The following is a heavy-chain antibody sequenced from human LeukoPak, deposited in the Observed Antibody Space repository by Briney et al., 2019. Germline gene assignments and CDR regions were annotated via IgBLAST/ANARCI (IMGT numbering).Heavy chain of an antibody. CDR1: RYTLTVHG. CDR3: ARPWHYGSVSYYYYYYMDV. D-gene: IGHD3-10*01. Sequence: ASVKVSCKHSRYTLTVHGTCSVRRAPGQGLEWMGWISAYNGNTNYAQKLQGRVTMTTDTSTSTAYMELRSLRSDDTAVYYCARPWHYGSVSYYYYYYMDVWGKGTTVTVSS. CDR2: ISAYNGNT. J-gene: IGHJ6*03. V-gene: IGHV1-18*01.